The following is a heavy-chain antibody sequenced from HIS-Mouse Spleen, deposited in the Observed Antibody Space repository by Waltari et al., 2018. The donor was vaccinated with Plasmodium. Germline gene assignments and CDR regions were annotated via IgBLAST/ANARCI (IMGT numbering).Heavy chain of an antibody. D-gene: IGHD6-13*01. CDR1: VGSISSGGSY. CDR3: ARSIAATVTFYFDY. J-gene: IGHJ4*02. Sequence: QVQLQASGPGLVKPSQTLSLTCTVSVGSISSGGSYWSWIRQHPGKGLAWIGYIYYSGSTYYNPSLKSRVTISVDTSKNQFSLKLSSVTAADTAVYYCARSIAATVTFYFDYWGQGTLVTVSS. V-gene: IGHV4-31*03. CDR2: IYYSGST.